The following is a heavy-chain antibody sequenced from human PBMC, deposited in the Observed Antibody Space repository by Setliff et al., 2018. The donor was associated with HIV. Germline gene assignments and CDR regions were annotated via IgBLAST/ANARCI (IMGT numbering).Heavy chain of an antibody. V-gene: IGHV3-30*18. D-gene: IGHD6-19*01. J-gene: IGHJ6*02. CDR2: ISKDGSNK. Sequence: GGSLRLSCAASGFTFSSYGMHWVRQAPGKGLEWVAVISKDGSNKYYADSVKGRFTISRDNSKKSLYLQMNSLRAEDTALYYCVKDAYSTGWYRMDYYYYGMEVWGQGTTVTVSS. CDR1: GFTFSSYG. CDR3: VKDAYSTGWYRMDYYYYGMEV.